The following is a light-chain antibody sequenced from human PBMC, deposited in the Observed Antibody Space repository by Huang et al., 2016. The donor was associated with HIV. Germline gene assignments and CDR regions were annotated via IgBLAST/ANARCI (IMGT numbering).Light chain of an antibody. J-gene: IGKJ3*01. CDR1: QSVSNN. CDR3: QQYNDWPIT. CDR2: DAS. Sequence: EIVMTQSPATLSLLPVERATLSCRASQSVSNNLAWYQQKPGQAPRLLIYDASTRATGIPAKFRGSGSGTEFTLTISSLQSEDFAVYFCQQYNDWPITFGPGTKLESK. V-gene: IGKV3-15*01.